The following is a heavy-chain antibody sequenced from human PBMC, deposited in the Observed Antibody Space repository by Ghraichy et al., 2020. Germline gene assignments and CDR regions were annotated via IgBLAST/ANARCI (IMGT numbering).Heavy chain of an antibody. CDR1: GFTI. CDR3: ARAGALGDFGMDV. J-gene: IGHJ6*02. V-gene: IGHV3-48*04. D-gene: IGHD1-26*01. Sequence: GGSLRLSCAASGFTINWVRQAPGKGLEWVAYISSSGSTIHYADSVKGRFTVSRENAENSVFLHMNSLRAEDTAVYYCARAGALGDFGMDVWGQGTTVTVSS. CDR2: ISSSGSTI.